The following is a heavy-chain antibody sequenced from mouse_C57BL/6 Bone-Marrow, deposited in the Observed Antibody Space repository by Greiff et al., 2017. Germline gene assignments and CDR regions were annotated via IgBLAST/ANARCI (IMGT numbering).Heavy chain of an antibody. CDR3: ARPQIYYDYSWFAY. V-gene: IGHV1-50*01. CDR2: IDPSDSYT. D-gene: IGHD2-4*01. CDR1: GYTFTSYW. J-gene: IGHJ3*01. Sequence: QVQLKQPGAELVKPGASVKLSCKASGYTFTSYWMQWVKQRPGQGLEWIGEIDPSDSYTNYNQKFKGKATLTVDTSSSTAYMQLSSLTSEDSAVYYCARPQIYYDYSWFAYWGQGTLVTVSA.